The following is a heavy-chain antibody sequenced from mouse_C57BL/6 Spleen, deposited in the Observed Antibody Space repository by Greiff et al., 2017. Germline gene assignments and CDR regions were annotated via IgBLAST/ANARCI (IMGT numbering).Heavy chain of an antibody. V-gene: IGHV1-26*01. D-gene: IGHD1-1*01. CDR2: INPNNGGT. J-gene: IGHJ4*01. Sequence: EVQLQQSGPELVKPGASVKISCKASGYTFTDYYMNWVKQSHGKSLEWIGDINPNNGGTSYNQKFKGKATLTVDKSSSTAYMELRSLTSEDSAVYYCATWGFTTFYAMDYWGQGTSVTVSS. CDR3: ATWGFTTFYAMDY. CDR1: GYTFTDYY.